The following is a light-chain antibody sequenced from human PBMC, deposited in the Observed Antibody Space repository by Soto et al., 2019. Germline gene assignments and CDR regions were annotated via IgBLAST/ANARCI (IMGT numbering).Light chain of an antibody. CDR3: AASDDSMNARYV. Sequence: QSVLTQPPSASGTPGQRVTTSGSGSRSNIGSNTVNWYQQLPGTAPKLLIYSNNQRPSGVPDRFSGSKSGTSASLAISGLQSEDEADYYCAASDDSMNARYVFGTGTKVTV. J-gene: IGLJ1*01. CDR1: RSNIGSNT. V-gene: IGLV1-44*01. CDR2: SNN.